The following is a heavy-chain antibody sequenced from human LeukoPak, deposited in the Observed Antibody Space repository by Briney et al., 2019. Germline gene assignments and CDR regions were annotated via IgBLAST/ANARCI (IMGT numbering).Heavy chain of an antibody. Sequence: SETLSLTCTVSSGSISNGGHYWGWIRQPPGKGLEWIGSIYDSGSTYYNPSLKSRVTISVDTSKNQFSLKLSSVTAADTAVYYCAGNIVLMVYAIVDDAFDIWGQGTMVTVSS. CDR2: IYDSGST. CDR3: AGNIVLMVYAIVDDAFDI. CDR1: SGSISNGGHY. V-gene: IGHV4-39*01. D-gene: IGHD2-8*01. J-gene: IGHJ3*02.